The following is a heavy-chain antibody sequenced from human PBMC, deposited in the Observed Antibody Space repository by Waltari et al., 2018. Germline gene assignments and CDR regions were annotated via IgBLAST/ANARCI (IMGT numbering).Heavy chain of an antibody. J-gene: IGHJ4*02. CDR1: DGSINSYY. V-gene: IGHV4-4*07. Sequence: QVQLQESGPGLVKPSETLSLTCTVSDGSINSYYWSWIRQPAGKGLEWIWRIYGGGGADYNPSLRSRVAMSVDTSKRQFSLMMRSVTAADTAIYYCARTYSSAWPPLLDYWGQGTLVTVSS. D-gene: IGHD6-19*01. CDR2: IYGGGGA. CDR3: ARTYSSAWPPLLDY.